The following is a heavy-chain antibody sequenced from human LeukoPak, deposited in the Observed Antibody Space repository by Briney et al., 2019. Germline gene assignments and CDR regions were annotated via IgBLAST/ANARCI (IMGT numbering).Heavy chain of an antibody. CDR3: ARVYSGYDLPGSLANYYFDY. CDR2: FYSGGST. V-gene: IGHV4-4*07. CDR1: GGSISSYY. Sequence: SETLSLTCTVSGGSISSYYWSWIRQPAGKGLDWIGRFYSGGSTDYNPSLKSRVTMSVDTSKNQFSLKLSSVTAADTAVYYRARVYSGYDLPGSLANYYFDYWGQGTLVTVSS. D-gene: IGHD5-12*01. J-gene: IGHJ4*02.